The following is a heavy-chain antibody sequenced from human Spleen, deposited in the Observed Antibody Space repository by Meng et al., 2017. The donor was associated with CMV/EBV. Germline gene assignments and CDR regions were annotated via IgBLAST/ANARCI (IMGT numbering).Heavy chain of an antibody. CDR2: ITVYNGDT. CDR1: GGTFSSYA. J-gene: IGHJ6*02. CDR3: ARGGSSAWYYYYGVDV. Sequence: ASVKVSCKASGGTFSSYAITWVRQAPGQGLEWMGWITVYNGDTTYAQKFQGRVTMTTDTSTTTAYMELRSLTSDDTAVYFCARGGSSAWYYYYGVDVWGQGTTVTVSS. D-gene: IGHD6-19*01. V-gene: IGHV1-18*01.